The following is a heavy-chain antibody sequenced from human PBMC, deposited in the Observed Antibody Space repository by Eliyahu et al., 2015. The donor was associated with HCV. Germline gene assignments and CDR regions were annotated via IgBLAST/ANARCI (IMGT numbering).Heavy chain of an antibody. D-gene: IGHD1-26*01. V-gene: IGHV3-33*01. CDR1: GFXFSSSG. CDR3: ARGWELFSGLAFDI. J-gene: IGHJ3*02. Sequence: QGQLVESGGGVVXPGRSLRLSCAASGFXFSSSGMHWVRQAPGKGLEWVAVIWYDGSNKYYADSVKGRFTISRDNSKNTLYLQMNSLRAEDTAVYYCARGWELFSGLAFDIWGQGTMVTVSS. CDR2: IWYDGSNK.